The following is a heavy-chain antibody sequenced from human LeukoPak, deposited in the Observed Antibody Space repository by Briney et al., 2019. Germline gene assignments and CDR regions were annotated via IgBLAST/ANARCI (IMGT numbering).Heavy chain of an antibody. CDR2: IINSGGRT. D-gene: IGHD2-2*01. CDR3: AKLGYCSSSTCYEFDRFDP. J-gene: IGHJ5*02. Sequence: PGGSLRLSCAASGFTFSSYAMSWVRQAPGKGLEWVSSIINSGGRTYYADSVKGRFTISRDNSKNTLYLQMNSLRAEDTAVYYCAKLGYCSSSTCYEFDRFDPWGQGTLVTVSS. V-gene: IGHV3-23*01. CDR1: GFTFSSYA.